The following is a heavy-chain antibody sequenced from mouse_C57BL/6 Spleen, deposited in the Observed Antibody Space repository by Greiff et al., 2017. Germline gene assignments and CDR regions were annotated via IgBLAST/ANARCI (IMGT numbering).Heavy chain of an antibody. J-gene: IGHJ4*01. CDR2: IYPGDGDT. V-gene: IGHV1-82*01. Sequence: QVQLQQSGPELVKPGASVKISCKASGYAFSSSWMNWVKQRPGKGLEWIGRIYPGDGDTNYNGKFKGKATLTADKSSSTAYMQLSSLTSEDSAVYFGARTFITTVVATYYYAMDYWGQGTSVTVSS. D-gene: IGHD1-1*01. CDR1: GYAFSSSW. CDR3: ARTFITTVVATYYYAMDY.